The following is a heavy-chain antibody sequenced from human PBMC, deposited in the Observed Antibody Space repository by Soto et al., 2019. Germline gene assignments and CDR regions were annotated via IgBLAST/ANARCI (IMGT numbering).Heavy chain of an antibody. CDR2: IYYSGNT. D-gene: IGHD3-10*01. Sequence: SETLSLTCTVSGGSISSSSYYWGWIRQPPGKGLEWIGSIYYSGNTNYNPSLKSRVSISVDRPKNQFSLSLSSVAAADTAIYYCARQKSPSYNGSGRCVFDIWGQGTMVPVSS. CDR3: ARQKSPSYNGSGRCVFDI. V-gene: IGHV4-39*01. J-gene: IGHJ3*02. CDR1: GGSISSSSYY.